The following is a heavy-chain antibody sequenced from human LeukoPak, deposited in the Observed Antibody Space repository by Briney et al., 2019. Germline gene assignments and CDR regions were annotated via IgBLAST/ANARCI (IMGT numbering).Heavy chain of an antibody. CDR3: ATLGYCSSTSCYAPFDP. CDR1: GYTLTELS. V-gene: IGHV1-24*01. J-gene: IGHJ5*02. D-gene: IGHD2-2*01. CDR2: FDPEDGET. Sequence: GASVKVSCKVSGYTLTELSMHWVRQAPGKGLEWMGGFDPEDGETIYAQKFQGRVTMTEDTSTDTAYMELSSLRSEDTAVYYCATLGYCSSTSCYAPFDPWGQGTLVTVSS.